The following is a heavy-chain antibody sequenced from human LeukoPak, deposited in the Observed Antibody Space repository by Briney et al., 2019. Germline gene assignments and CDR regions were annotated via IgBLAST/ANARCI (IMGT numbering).Heavy chain of an antibody. CDR2: ISAYNGNT. CDR3: ARESRSSNQMGLFDY. J-gene: IGHJ4*02. Sequence: AASVKVSCKASGYTFTSYGISWVRQAPGQGLEWMGWISAYNGNTNYAQKLQGRVTMTTDTSTSTAYMELRSLRSGDTAVYYCARESRSSNQMGLFDYWGQGTLVTVSS. V-gene: IGHV1-18*04. D-gene: IGHD2-2*01. CDR1: GYTFTSYG.